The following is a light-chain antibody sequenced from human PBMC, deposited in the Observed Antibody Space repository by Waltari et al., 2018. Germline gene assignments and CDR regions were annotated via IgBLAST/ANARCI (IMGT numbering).Light chain of an antibody. V-gene: IGKV1-5*01. J-gene: IGKJ1*01. CDR3: QQYHGDSPT. CDR1: QNIYNW. Sequence: DTQLTQSPSTLSAYVGDRVPSTCRASQNIYNWLAWYQQKPGEAPEVLIYDASSLRSGVPSRFSGSGSGTEFTLTISSLQPGDFATYYCQQYHGDSPTFGQGTRVEIK. CDR2: DAS.